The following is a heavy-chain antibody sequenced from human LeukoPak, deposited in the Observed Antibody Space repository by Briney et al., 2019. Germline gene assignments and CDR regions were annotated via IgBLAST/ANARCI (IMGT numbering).Heavy chain of an antibody. Sequence: GGSLRLSCAASGFTLSIFGMHWVRHAPGKGLEWVAFIRYDGSNKYYADIVKGRFTISRENSKNTLYLQMHSLRAEDTAVYYCAKIGYCSSTSCRARHFDYWGQGTLVTVSS. CDR1: GFTLSIFG. CDR3: AKIGYCSSTSCRARHFDY. CDR2: IRYDGSNK. D-gene: IGHD2-2*01. V-gene: IGHV3-30*02. J-gene: IGHJ4*02.